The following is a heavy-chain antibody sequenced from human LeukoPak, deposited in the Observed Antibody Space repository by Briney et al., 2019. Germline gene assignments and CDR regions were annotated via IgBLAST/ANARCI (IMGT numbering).Heavy chain of an antibody. Sequence: SSNSGSTKYYADSVKGRFTISRDNAKNSVFLRMNSLRAEDTAVYYCAAVIDYWGQGTLVTVSS. CDR2: SSNSGSTK. CDR3: AAVIDY. J-gene: IGHJ4*02. V-gene: IGHV3-48*03.